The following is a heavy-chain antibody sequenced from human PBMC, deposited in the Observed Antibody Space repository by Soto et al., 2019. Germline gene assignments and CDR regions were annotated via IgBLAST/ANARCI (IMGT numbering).Heavy chain of an antibody. J-gene: IGHJ4*02. Sequence: VAVISYDGSNKYYADSVKGRFTISRDNSKNTLYLQMNSLRAEDTAVYYCAKDLGLEVGAKTGGPHYWGQGTLVTVSS. CDR3: AKDLGLEVGAKTGGPHY. D-gene: IGHD1-26*01. V-gene: IGHV3-30*18. CDR2: ISYDGSNK.